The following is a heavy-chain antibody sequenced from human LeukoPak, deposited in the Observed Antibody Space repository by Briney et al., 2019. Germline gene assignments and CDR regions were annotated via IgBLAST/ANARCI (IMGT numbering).Heavy chain of an antibody. CDR1: GFTFSSYW. CDR3: ARAPPGYGGNSDC. V-gene: IGHV3-74*01. J-gene: IGHJ4*02. CDR2: INSDGSST. D-gene: IGHD4-23*01. Sequence: PGGSLRLSCAASGFTFSSYWMHWVRQAPGKGLVWVSRINSDGSSTSYADSVKGRFTISRDNAKNSLYLQMNSLRAEDTAVYYCARAPPGYGGNSDCWGQGTLVTVSS.